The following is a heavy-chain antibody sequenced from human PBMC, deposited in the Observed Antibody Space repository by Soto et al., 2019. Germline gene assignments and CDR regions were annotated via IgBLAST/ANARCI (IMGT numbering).Heavy chain of an antibody. CDR1: GGTFSSYA. V-gene: IGHV1-69*06. CDR2: IIPIFGTA. J-gene: IGHJ5*02. Sequence: SVKVSAKASGGTFSSYAISWVHEPPGQGLEWMGGIIPIFGTANYAQKFQGRVTITADKSTSTAYMELSSLRSEDTAVYYCARSLGTVVAATNWFDPWGQGTLVTVSS. D-gene: IGHD2-15*01. CDR3: ARSLGTVVAATNWFDP.